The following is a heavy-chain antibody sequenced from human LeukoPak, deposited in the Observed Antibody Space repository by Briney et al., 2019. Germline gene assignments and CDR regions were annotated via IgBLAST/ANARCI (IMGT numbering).Heavy chain of an antibody. CDR1: GFTFSSYG. CDR3: VRSAFLTTEFYFDY. D-gene: IGHD4-11*01. J-gene: IGHJ4*01. V-gene: IGHV3-30*03. CDR2: ISYDGSNK. Sequence: GGSLRLSCAASGFTFSSYGMHWVRQAPGKGVEGGAVISYDGSNKYYADSVKGRFTISRDNAKNTLYLQMNSLRAEDTAVYYCVRSAFLTTEFYFDYWGHGTLLTVSS.